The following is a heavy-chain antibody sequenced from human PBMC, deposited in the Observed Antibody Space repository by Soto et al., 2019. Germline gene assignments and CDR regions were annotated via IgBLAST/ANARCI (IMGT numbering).Heavy chain of an antibody. CDR3: AREEMSLGNWFDP. J-gene: IGHJ5*02. CDR1: CYSIISGYY. D-gene: IGHD3-16*01. CDR2: IYHRGST. Sequence: PSEPLSLTCAVSCYSIISGYYFGLIRHSPGKGLEWIGNIYHRGSTYYNPSLKSRVSISIDTSKNQFSLKLHSVTAADTAVYFCAREEMSLGNWFDPWGQGTLVTVSS. V-gene: IGHV4-38-2*02.